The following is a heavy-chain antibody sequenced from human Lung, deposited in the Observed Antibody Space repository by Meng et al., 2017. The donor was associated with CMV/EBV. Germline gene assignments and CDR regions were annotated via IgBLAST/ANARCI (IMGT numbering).Heavy chain of an antibody. D-gene: IGHD3-3*01. J-gene: IGHJ5*02. V-gene: IGHV4-59*01. Sequence: SETXSLTCTVSGGSISSYYWSWIRQPPGKGLEWIGYIYYSGSTNYNPSLKSRVTISVDTSKNQFSLKLSSVTAADTAVYYFAREVKGSYDFWSGYNWFDPWXQGTXVTVSS. CDR1: GGSISSYY. CDR2: IYYSGST. CDR3: AREVKGSYDFWSGYNWFDP.